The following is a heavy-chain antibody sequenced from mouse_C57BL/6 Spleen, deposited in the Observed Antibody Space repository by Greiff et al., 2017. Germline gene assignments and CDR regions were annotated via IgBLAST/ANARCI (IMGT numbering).Heavy chain of an antibody. CDR3: AMTPIYYDYDWFAY. V-gene: IGHV1-74*01. CDR2: IHPSDSDT. CDR1: GYTFTSYW. Sequence: VQLQQPGAELVKPGASVKVSCKASGYTFTSYWMHWVKQRPGQGLEWIGRIHPSDSDTNYNQKFKGKATLTVDKSSSTAYMQLSSLTSEDSAVYYCAMTPIYYDYDWFAYWGQGTLVTVSA. J-gene: IGHJ3*01. D-gene: IGHD2-4*01.